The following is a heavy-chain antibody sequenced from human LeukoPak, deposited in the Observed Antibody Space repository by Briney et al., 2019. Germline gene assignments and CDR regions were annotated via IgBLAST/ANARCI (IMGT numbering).Heavy chain of an antibody. CDR3: ARAGSSWYYFDY. CDR1: GGSISSGDYY. D-gene: IGHD6-13*01. J-gene: IGHJ4*02. V-gene: IGHV4-30-4*08. Sequence: SETLSLTCTVSGGSISSGDYYWSWIRQPPGKGLEWIGYIYYSGSTYYNPSLKSRVTISVDTSKNQFSLKLSSVTAAATAVYYCARAGSSWYYFDYCGQGTLVTVSS. CDR2: IYYSGST.